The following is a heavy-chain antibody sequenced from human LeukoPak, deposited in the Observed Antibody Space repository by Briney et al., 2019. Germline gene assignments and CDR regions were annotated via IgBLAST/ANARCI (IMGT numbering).Heavy chain of an antibody. CDR1: GGSFSGYY. CDR2: INHSGST. CDR3: ARGVVVPAAITLDY. Sequence: SETLSLTCAVYGGSFSGYYWSWIRQPPGKGLEWIGEINHSGSTNYNPSLKSRVTISVDTSKNQFSLKLSSVTAADTAVYHCARGVVVPAAITLDYWGQGTLVTVSS. D-gene: IGHD2-2*01. J-gene: IGHJ4*02. V-gene: IGHV4-34*01.